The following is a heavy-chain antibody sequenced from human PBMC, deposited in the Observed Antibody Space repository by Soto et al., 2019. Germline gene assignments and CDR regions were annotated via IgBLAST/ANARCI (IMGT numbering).Heavy chain of an antibody. CDR2: INQDGSKK. Sequence: EVQLVESGGGLVQPGESLRLSCAASGFSFNNYYMSWVRLSPGKGLEWGANINQDGSKKYYVDSVRARFTISRDNAENSLLRQMNSLRIEETAVYYCAREERRHVTDRSWSADVAHWGQGTLVTFSS. D-gene: IGHD6-13*01. CDR3: AREERRHVTDRSWSADVAH. V-gene: IGHV3-7*01. CDR1: GFSFNNYY. J-gene: IGHJ4*02.